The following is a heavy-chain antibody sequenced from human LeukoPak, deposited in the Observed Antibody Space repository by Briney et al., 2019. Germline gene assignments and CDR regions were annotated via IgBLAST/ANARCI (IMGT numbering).Heavy chain of an antibody. CDR3: AQISVDTSRNRWSDFDS. Sequence: GGSLRLSCAASGFIFSTYAMTWLRQAPVKGLEWVSALSASGFNTYYADSVKGRFTISRDNFKNMLYLQMNSLRAEDTAVYYCAQISVDTSRNRWSDFDSWGRGILVTVSS. D-gene: IGHD5-18*01. CDR2: LSASGFNT. CDR1: GFIFSTYA. J-gene: IGHJ4*02. V-gene: IGHV3-23*01.